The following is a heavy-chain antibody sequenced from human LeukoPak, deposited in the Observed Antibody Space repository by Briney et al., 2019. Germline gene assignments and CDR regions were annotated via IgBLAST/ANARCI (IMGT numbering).Heavy chain of an antibody. D-gene: IGHD3-22*01. V-gene: IGHV4-39*01. J-gene: IGHJ4*02. CDR3: HVGYDSSGYYPATDY. CDR2: IYYSGST. Sequence: TSETLSLTCTVSGGSISSSSYYWGWIRQPPGKGLEWIGSIYYSGSTYYNPSLKSRVTISVDTSKNQFSLKLSSVTAADTAVYHCHVGYDSSGYYPATDYWGQGTLVTVSS. CDR1: GGSISSSSYY.